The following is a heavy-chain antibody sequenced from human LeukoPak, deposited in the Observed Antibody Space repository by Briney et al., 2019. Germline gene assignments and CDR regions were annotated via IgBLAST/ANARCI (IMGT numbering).Heavy chain of an antibody. Sequence: GGSLRLSCATSGFTFSNYDMTWVRQASGRGLEWVSGISSSGDATYSADSVKGRFTISRDNSKNILYLQMNSLRAEDTAVYYCATPRAMSSRDFDHWGQGTLVTVSS. V-gene: IGHV3-23*01. D-gene: IGHD3-10*01. CDR1: GFTFSNYD. CDR3: ATPRAMSSRDFDH. J-gene: IGHJ4*02. CDR2: ISSSGDAT.